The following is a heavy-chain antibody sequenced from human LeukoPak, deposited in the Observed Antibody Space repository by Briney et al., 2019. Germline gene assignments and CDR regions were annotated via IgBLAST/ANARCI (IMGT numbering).Heavy chain of an antibody. CDR3: ARDGIYSTDFDAFDI. Sequence: GASVKVSCKASGYTFTSYYLHWVRQAPGQGLEWMGWISPNSGATNRAQTFQGMVTMTRDTSINTAYLEVSGLRLDDTAVYFCARDGIYSTDFDAFDIWGQGTMVTVSS. V-gene: IGHV1-2*02. CDR1: GYTFTSYY. J-gene: IGHJ3*02. D-gene: IGHD4-11*01. CDR2: ISPNSGAT.